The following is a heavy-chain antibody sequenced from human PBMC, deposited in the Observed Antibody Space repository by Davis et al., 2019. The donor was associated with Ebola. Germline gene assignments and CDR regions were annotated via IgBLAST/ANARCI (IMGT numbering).Heavy chain of an antibody. CDR3: ARDRHESRAYGF. J-gene: IGHJ4*02. CDR2: IFTSGHT. D-gene: IGHD3-16*01. CDR1: GASINSGFFS. Sequence: SETLSLTCNVSGASINSGFFSWSWVRQPAGKGLEWIGHIFTSGHTKYNPSLESRVTISLDTSKNQFSLRLNSVTAADTAIYFCARDRHESRAYGFWGQGTLVTVSS. V-gene: IGHV4-61*09.